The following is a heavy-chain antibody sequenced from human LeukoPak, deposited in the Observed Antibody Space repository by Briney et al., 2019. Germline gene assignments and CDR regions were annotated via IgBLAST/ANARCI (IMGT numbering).Heavy chain of an antibody. V-gene: IGHV1-2*02. CDR2: INPNSGGT. J-gene: IGHJ4*02. Sequence: ASVKVSCKASGHTFTGYYMHWVRQAPGQGLEWMGWINPNSGGTNYAQKLQGRVTMTTDTSTSTAYMELRSLRSDGTAVYYCARDTAMVSYDYWGQGTLVTVSS. CDR1: GHTFTGYY. D-gene: IGHD5-18*01. CDR3: ARDTAMVSYDY.